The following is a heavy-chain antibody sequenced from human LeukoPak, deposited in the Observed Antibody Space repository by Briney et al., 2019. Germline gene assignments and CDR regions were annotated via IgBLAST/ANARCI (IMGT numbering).Heavy chain of an antibody. CDR3: ARGGPYSSGWYY. V-gene: IGHV4-59*01. Sequence: SETLSLTCTVSGGSISSYYWSWIRQPPGKGLEWIGYIYYSGSTNYNPSLKSRVTISVDTSKNQFSLMLSSVTAADTAVYYCARGGPYSSGWYYWGQGTLVTVSS. CDR1: GGSISSYY. D-gene: IGHD6-19*01. J-gene: IGHJ4*02. CDR2: IYYSGST.